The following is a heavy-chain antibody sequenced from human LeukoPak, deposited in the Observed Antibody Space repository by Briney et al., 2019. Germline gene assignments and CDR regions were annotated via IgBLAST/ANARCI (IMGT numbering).Heavy chain of an antibody. V-gene: IGHV3-9*01. J-gene: IGHJ4*02. Sequence: GRSLRLSCAASGFTFHHYAIHWVRQVPGKGLEWVSGMSWNSADIVYADSVKGRFTISRDNAKNSVYLQMNSLRAEDTALYYCAKDKAPLYSGYDWDLDFWGQGTMVTVSS. CDR2: MSWNSADI. CDR1: GFTFHHYA. CDR3: AKDKAPLYSGYDWDLDF. D-gene: IGHD5-12*01.